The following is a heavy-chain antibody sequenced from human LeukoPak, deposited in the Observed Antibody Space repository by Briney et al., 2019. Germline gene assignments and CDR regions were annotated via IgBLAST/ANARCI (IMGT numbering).Heavy chain of an antibody. D-gene: IGHD3-22*01. CDR3: ASGRWGYYYFDY. V-gene: IGHV3-30*03. Sequence: GGSLRLSCAASGFTFSSYGMHWVRQAPGKGLEWVAVISYDGSNKYYADSVKGRFTISRDNSKNTLYLQMNSLRAEDTAVYYCASGRWGYYYFDYWGQGTLVTVSS. CDR2: ISYDGSNK. J-gene: IGHJ4*02. CDR1: GFTFSSYG.